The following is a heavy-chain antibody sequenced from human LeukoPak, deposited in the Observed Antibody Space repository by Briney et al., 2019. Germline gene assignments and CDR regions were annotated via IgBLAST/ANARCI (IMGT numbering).Heavy chain of an antibody. V-gene: IGHV3-23*01. CDR2: ISGSGGST. D-gene: IGHD2-2*01. Sequence: HSGGSLRLSCAASGFTFSCYAMSWVRQAPGKGLEWVSAISGSGGSTYYAAPVKGRFTISRDDSKNTLYLQMNSLKTEDTAVYYCTADPSLWDIVVVPAYYMDVWGKGTTVTVSS. CDR1: GFTFSCYA. J-gene: IGHJ6*03. CDR3: TADPSLWDIVVVPAYYMDV.